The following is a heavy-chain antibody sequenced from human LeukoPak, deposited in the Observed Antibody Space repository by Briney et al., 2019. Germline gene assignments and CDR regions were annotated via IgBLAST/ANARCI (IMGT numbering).Heavy chain of an antibody. V-gene: IGHV3-23*01. CDR3: ARGTIVVVTPGY. J-gene: IGHJ4*02. CDR2: VSGSGVST. CDR1: GFTFSSYV. D-gene: IGHD2-21*01. Sequence: QPGGSLRLSCAASGFTFSSYVMSWVRQAPGKGLEWVSGVSGSGVSTYYADSVKGRFTISRDNSENMLYLQMNSLRAEDTALYYWARGTIVVVTPGYWGQGTLVTVSS.